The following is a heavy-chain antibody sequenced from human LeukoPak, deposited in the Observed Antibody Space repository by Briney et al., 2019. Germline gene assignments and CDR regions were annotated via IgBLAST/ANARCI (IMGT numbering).Heavy chain of an antibody. CDR1: GFTFSSYA. J-gene: IGHJ3*02. CDR2: ISYSGGST. V-gene: IGHV3-23*01. CDR3: AKDDGGSPPDAFDI. Sequence: PGGSLRLSCAASGFTFSSYAMSWVRQAPGKGLEWVSTISYSGGSTYYADSVKGRFAISRDSSKNTLYLQMSGLRGEDTAVYYCAKDDGGSPPDAFDIWGQETLVTVSS. D-gene: IGHD3-10*01.